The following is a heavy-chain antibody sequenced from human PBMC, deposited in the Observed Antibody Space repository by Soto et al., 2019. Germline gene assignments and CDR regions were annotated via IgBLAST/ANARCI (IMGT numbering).Heavy chain of an antibody. Sequence: QVQLQQWGAGLLKPSETLSLTCAVYGGSFSGYYWSWIRQPPGKGLEWIGEINHSGSTNYNPSHTSRVTISVAPSKNQFSLKLSSVTAADTAVYYCARGPYSSSNFPLYYYYGMDVWGQGTTVTVSS. D-gene: IGHD6-6*01. CDR2: INHSGST. V-gene: IGHV4-34*01. J-gene: IGHJ6*02. CDR3: ARGPYSSSNFPLYYYYGMDV. CDR1: GGSFSGYY.